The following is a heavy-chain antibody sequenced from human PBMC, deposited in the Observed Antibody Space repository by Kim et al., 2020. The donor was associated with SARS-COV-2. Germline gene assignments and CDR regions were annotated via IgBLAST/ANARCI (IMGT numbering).Heavy chain of an antibody. D-gene: IGHD6-19*01. CDR1: GFTFSSYA. CDR2: ISNDGSNK. Sequence: GGSLRLSCVASGFTFSSYAMHWVRQAPGKGLGWVTVISNDGSNKYYIDSVKGRCTISRDNSKSTLYLQMNSLRADDTGVYYCARVLRQWLAHTSPDYDYYGMDFWGQGTTVTVSS. V-gene: IGHV3-30-3*01. J-gene: IGHJ6*02. CDR3: ARVLRQWLAHTSPDYDYYGMDF.